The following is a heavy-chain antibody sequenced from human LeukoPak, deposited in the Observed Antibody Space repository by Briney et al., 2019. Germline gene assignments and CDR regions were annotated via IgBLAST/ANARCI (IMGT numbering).Heavy chain of an antibody. D-gene: IGHD5-24*01. V-gene: IGHV1-2*02. CDR3: ARGLLEMATSF. Sequence: ASVKVSCKASGYTFTGYYIHWVRQAPGQGLEWMGWINPNSGGTDYAQKFQGRVTMTRDTSITTAYMELSRLSSDDTAVYYCARGLLEMATSFWGQGTLVTVSS. CDR2: INPNSGGT. J-gene: IGHJ4*02. CDR1: GYTFTGYY.